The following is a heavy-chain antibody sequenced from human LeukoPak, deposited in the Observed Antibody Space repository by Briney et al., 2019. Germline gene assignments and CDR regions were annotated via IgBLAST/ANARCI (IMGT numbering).Heavy chain of an antibody. CDR3: ARDKSAMVRGVIITSWFDP. V-gene: IGHV1-69*04. Sequence: GASEKVSCKASGGTFSSYAISWVRQAPGQGLEWMGRIIPILGIANYAQKFQGRVTITADKSTSTAYMELSSLRSEDTAVYYCARDKSAMVRGVIITSWFDPWGQGTLVTVSS. CDR1: GGTFSSYA. D-gene: IGHD3-10*01. J-gene: IGHJ5*02. CDR2: IIPILGIA.